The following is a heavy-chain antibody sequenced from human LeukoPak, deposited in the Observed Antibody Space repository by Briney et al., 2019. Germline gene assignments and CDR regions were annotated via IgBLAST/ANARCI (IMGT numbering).Heavy chain of an antibody. Sequence: SETLSLTCTVSGGSISSGGYYWSWIRQHPGKGLEWIRYIFYSGSTDYNPSLKSRVIISVDTSKNQFSLKLSSVTAADTAVYYCASSMVRGVIAFDYWGQGTLVTVSS. V-gene: IGHV4-31*03. CDR2: IFYSGST. CDR1: GGSISSGGYY. J-gene: IGHJ4*02. D-gene: IGHD3-10*01. CDR3: ASSMVRGVIAFDY.